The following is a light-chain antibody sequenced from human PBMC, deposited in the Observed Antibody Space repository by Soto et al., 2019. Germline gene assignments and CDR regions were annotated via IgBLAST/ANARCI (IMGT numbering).Light chain of an antibody. CDR3: QQYSNSVT. V-gene: IGKV1-5*03. CDR2: EAS. J-gene: IGKJ1*01. Sequence: DIQMTQSPSTLSASVGDRVTITCRASQSISRWLAWYQQKPGTVPKLLIYEASTLESGVPSRFSGSRSGTEFTLTVSSLQPDDFATYYCQQYSNSVTFGQGTKVDIK. CDR1: QSISRW.